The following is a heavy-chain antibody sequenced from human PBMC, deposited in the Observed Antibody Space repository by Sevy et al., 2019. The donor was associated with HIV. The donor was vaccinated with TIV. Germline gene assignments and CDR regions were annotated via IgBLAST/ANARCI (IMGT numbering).Heavy chain of an antibody. J-gene: IGHJ4*02. CDR1: GFTFSSYA. CDR3: ARDFPFYRDGDKESCFGGFDY. V-gene: IGHV3-30-3*01. CDR2: ISYDGSNK. D-gene: IGHD3-16*01. Sequence: GGSLRLSCAASGFTFSSYAMHWVRQAPGKGLEWVAVISYDGSNKYYADSVKGRFTISRDNSKNTLYLQMNSLRAEDTAVYYCARDFPFYRDGDKESCFGGFDYWGQGTLVTVSS.